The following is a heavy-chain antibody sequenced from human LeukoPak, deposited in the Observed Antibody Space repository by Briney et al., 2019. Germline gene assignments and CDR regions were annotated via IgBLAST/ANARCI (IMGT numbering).Heavy chain of an antibody. D-gene: IGHD6-13*01. CDR1: GGSISSGSYY. V-gene: IGHV4-61*02. Sequence: SQTLSLTCTVSGGSISSGSYYWSWIRQPAGKGLEWIGRIYTSGSTNYNPSLKSRVTISVDTSKNQFSLKLSSVTAADTAVYYCARAPPESRYSSIPALAFDIWGQGTMVTISS. CDR3: ARAPPESRYSSIPALAFDI. CDR2: IYTSGST. J-gene: IGHJ3*02.